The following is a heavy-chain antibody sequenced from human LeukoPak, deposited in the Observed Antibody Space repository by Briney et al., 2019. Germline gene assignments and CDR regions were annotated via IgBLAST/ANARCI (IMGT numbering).Heavy chain of an antibody. CDR3: ARAAYSGSYHSDY. V-gene: IGHV4-61*01. D-gene: IGHD1-26*01. CDR2: IYYSGST. CDR1: GGSVNGGSYY. J-gene: IGHJ4*02. Sequence: SETLSLTCTVSGGSVNGGSYYWNWIRQPPGKGLEWIGYIYYSGSTNYNPSLKSRVTTSVDASKNQFSLKLSSVTAADTAVYYCARAAYSGSYHSDYWGQGTLVTVSS.